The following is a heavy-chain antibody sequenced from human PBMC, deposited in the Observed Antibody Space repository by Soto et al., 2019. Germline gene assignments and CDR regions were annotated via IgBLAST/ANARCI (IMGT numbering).Heavy chain of an antibody. CDR2: TNSSSSDT. CDR1: GFTFSSYW. CDR3: ARMGSQRYYYYGMDV. D-gene: IGHD6-25*01. J-gene: IGHJ6*02. Sequence: GALRLSCAASGFTFSSYWMYWVRQAPGKGLVWVSRTNSSSSDTSYADSVKGRFTISRDNAKNSLYLQMNSLRAEDTAVYYCARMGSQRYYYYGMDVWGQGTTVTVSS. V-gene: IGHV3-74*01.